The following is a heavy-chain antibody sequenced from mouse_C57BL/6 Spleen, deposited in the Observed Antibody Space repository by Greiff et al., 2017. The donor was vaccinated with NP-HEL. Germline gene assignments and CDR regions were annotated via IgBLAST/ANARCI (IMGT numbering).Heavy chain of an antibody. D-gene: IGHD1-1*01. J-gene: IGHJ2*01. Sequence: EVQGVESGGGLVQPGGSLSLSCAASGFTFTDYYMSWVRQPPGKALEWLGFIRNKANGYTTEYSASVKGRFTISRDNSQSILYLQMNALRAEDSATYYCARYIYYGSSYGRYYFDYWGQGTTLTVSS. CDR3: ARYIYYGSSYGRYYFDY. CDR2: IRNKANGYTT. CDR1: GFTFTDYY. V-gene: IGHV7-3*01.